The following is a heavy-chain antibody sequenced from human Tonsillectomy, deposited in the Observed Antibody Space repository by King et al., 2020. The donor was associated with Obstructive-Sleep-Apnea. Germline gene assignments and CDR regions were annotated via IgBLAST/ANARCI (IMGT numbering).Heavy chain of an antibody. CDR2: IYSADST. Sequence: VQLVESGGGLVQPGGSLRLSCAASGFTVSSNYMTWVRQAPGKGLEWVSVIYSADSTYSADSVKGRFTISRHSSKNTLYLQMNSLRVEDTAVYYCARGSGWPDPLDIWGQGTMVTVSS. J-gene: IGHJ3*02. D-gene: IGHD6-19*01. CDR1: GFTVSSNY. V-gene: IGHV3-53*04. CDR3: ARGSGWPDPLDI.